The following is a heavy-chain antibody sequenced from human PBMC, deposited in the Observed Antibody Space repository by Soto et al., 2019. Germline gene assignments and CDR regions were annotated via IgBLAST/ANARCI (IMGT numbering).Heavy chain of an antibody. V-gene: IGHV4-30-2*01. CDR3: ARGRYYFDY. CDR1: GGSFSGYS. CDR2: IYHSGST. D-gene: IGHD3-16*02. Sequence: SETLSLTCAVYGGSFSGYSWSWIRQPPGKGLEWIGYIYHSGSTYYNPSLKSRVTISVDRSKNQFSLKLSSVTAADTAVYYCARGRYYFDYWGQGTLVTAPQ. J-gene: IGHJ4*02.